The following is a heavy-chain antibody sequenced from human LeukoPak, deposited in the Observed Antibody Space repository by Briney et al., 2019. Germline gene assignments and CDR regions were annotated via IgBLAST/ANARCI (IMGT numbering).Heavy chain of an antibody. D-gene: IGHD3-3*01. V-gene: IGHV4-61*01. CDR1: GYSISSSYY. J-gene: IGHJ3*02. CDR3: ARDRGFLGRDAFDI. CDR2: IYYSGST. Sequence: SETLSLTCAVSGYSISSSYYWSWIRQPPGKGLEWIGYIYYSGSTNYNPSLKSRVTISVDTSKNQFSLKLSSVTAADTAVYYCARDRGFLGRDAFDIWGQGTMVTVSS.